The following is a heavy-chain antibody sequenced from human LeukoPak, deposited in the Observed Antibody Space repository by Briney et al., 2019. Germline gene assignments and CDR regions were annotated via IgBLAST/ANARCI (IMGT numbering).Heavy chain of an antibody. D-gene: IGHD1-26*01. CDR2: INGDSRYI. Sequence: PGGSLRLSCAASRFTFSSYSMNWVRQAPGKGLEWVSSINGDSRYIYYGDSLKGRFTVSRDNAKNSLYLQMNSLRAEDTAVYYCARGNSGSQQRLDAFDMWGQGTMVTVSS. J-gene: IGHJ3*02. CDR3: ARGNSGSQQRLDAFDM. V-gene: IGHV3-21*01. CDR1: RFTFSSYS.